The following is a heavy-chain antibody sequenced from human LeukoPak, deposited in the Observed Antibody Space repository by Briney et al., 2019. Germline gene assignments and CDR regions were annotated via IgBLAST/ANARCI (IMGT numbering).Heavy chain of an antibody. Sequence: GGSLRLSCAASGFTFSSYAKSWVRQAPGKGLEWVSAISGSGGSTYYADSVKGRFAISRDNSKNTLYLQMNSLRAEDTAVYYCAKSSGTTGTTRGGAFDIWGQGTMVTVSS. CDR2: ISGSGGST. J-gene: IGHJ3*02. V-gene: IGHV3-23*01. CDR1: GFTFSSYA. D-gene: IGHD1-1*01. CDR3: AKSSGTTGTTRGGAFDI.